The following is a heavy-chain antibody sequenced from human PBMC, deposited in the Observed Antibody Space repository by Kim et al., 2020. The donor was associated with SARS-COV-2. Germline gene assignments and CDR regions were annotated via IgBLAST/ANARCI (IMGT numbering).Heavy chain of an antibody. CDR2: IYYSGST. V-gene: IGHV4-31*03. CDR3: AGGVMYYDILTGYNEYYYYGMDV. Sequence: SETLSLTCTVSGGSISSGGYYWSWIRQHPGKGLEWIGYIYYSGSTYYNPSLKSRVTISVDTSKNQFSLKLSSVTAADTAVYYCAGGVMYYDILTGYNEYYYYGMDVWGQGTTVTVSS. D-gene: IGHD3-9*01. CDR1: GGSISSGGYY. J-gene: IGHJ6*02.